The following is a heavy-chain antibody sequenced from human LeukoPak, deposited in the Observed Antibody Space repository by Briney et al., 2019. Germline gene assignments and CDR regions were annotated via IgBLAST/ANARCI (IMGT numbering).Heavy chain of an antibody. CDR1: GGSFSGYY. CDR2: INHSGST. CDR3: ARGYSRMASYFAV. V-gene: IGHV4-34*01. J-gene: IGHJ4*02. D-gene: IGHD1-26*01. Sequence: PSETLSLTCAVYGGSFSGYYWSWIRQPPGKGLEWIGEINHSGSTNYNPSLKSRVTISVDTSKNQFSLKLSSVTAADTAVYYCARGYSRMASYFAVGGQGTLVSVSS.